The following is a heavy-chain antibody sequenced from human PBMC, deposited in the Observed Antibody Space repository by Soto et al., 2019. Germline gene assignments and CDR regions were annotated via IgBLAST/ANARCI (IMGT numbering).Heavy chain of an antibody. D-gene: IGHD2-21*01. Sequence: HPGGSLRLSCAASGFTFDDYAMHWVRQAPGKGLEWVSGISWNSGSIGYADSVKGRFTISRDNAKNSLYLQMNSLRAEDTALYYCAKVRIPYYYYYYGMGVWGQGTTVTVSS. CDR1: GFTFDDYA. CDR2: ISWNSGSI. CDR3: AKVRIPYYYYYYGMGV. V-gene: IGHV3-9*01. J-gene: IGHJ6*02.